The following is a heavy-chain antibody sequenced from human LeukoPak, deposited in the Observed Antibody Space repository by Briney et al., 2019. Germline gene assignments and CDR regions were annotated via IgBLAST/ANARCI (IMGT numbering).Heavy chain of an antibody. V-gene: IGHV1-2*02. CDR3: ARGHDYYDSSGYSDDAFDI. CDR1: GYTFTGYY. D-gene: IGHD3-22*01. Sequence: ASVKVSCKASGYTFTGYYMHWVRQAPGQGLEWMGWINPNSGGTNYAQKFQGRVTMTRDTSISTAYMELSRLRSDDTAVYYCARGHDYYDSSGYSDDAFDIWGQGTMVTVSS. J-gene: IGHJ3*02. CDR2: INPNSGGT.